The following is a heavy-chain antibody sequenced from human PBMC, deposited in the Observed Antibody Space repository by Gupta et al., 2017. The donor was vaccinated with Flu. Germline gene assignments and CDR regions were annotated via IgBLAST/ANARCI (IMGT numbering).Heavy chain of an antibody. V-gene: IGHV1-69*06. Sequence: QAQLVQSGAEVKKPGSSVKVSCKASGGIFNSYAISWVRQAPGQGLEWMGGIIAIFGAASYAQRFQGRVTITADKSTTTAYMDLTSLRSEDTAIYYCARHQGYSHGSPIDYWGQGTLVTVSS. J-gene: IGHJ4*02. CDR3: ARHQGYSHGSPIDY. CDR1: GGIFNSYA. CDR2: IIAIFGAA. D-gene: IGHD5-12*01.